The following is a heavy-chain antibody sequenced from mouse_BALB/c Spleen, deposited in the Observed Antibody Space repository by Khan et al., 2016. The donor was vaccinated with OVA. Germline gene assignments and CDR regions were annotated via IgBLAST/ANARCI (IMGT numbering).Heavy chain of an antibody. J-gene: IGHJ4*01. CDR1: GYSITSAYA. CDR3: GRDGSRYNCAKGY. D-gene: IGHD1-1*01. CDR2: ISYSGST. Sequence: EVQLVESGPGLVKPSQSLSLTCTVTGYSITSAYAWNWIRQFPGNKLEWMGYISYSGSTNYNPALKSRISITRDTSTNQFFLQLNSVTTEDTATYYCGRDGSRYNCAKGYWGQGTSVTVSS. V-gene: IGHV3-2*02.